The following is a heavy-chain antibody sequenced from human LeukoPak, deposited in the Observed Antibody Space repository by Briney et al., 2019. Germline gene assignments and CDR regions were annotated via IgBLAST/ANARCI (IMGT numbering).Heavy chain of an antibody. CDR2: TSYNGSNK. CDR3: ARVVSSGWSLPLDY. Sequence: GGSLRLSCAASGFTFSTYAMHWVRQAPGKGLEWVAATSYNGSNKYDADSVKGRFTISRDNSNSTLYLQMNSLRTEDTAVYYCARVVSSGWSLPLDYWGQGTLVTVSS. V-gene: IGHV3-30-3*01. CDR1: GFTFSTYA. J-gene: IGHJ4*02. D-gene: IGHD6-19*01.